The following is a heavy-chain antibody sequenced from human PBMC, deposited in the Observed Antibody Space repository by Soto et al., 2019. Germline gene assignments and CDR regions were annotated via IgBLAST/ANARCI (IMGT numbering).Heavy chain of an antibody. D-gene: IGHD2-2*01. CDR3: AGLGYCISPSCYAPYYYYRMDV. V-gene: IGHV1-69*05. CDR1: GGTFSSYA. Sequence: QVQLVQSGAEVKKPGSSVKVSCKASGGTFSSYAISWVRQAPGQGLEWMGGIIPIFGTANYAQKFQGRVTITSEESTSKDYMELSSLRSEDTAVYYCAGLGYCISPSCYAPYYYYRMDVWGQGTTVTVSS. J-gene: IGHJ6*02. CDR2: IIPIFGTA.